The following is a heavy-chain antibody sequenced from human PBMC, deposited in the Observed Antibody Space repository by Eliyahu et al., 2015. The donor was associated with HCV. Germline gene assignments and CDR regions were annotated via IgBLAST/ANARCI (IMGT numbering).Heavy chain of an antibody. CDR1: GFTFSSYA. D-gene: IGHD3-10*01. CDR2: ISGSGGST. CDR3: AKEIIKGRNYYYGMDV. V-gene: IGHV3-23*01. J-gene: IGHJ6*02. Sequence: EVQLLESGGGLVQPGGSLRLSCAASGFTFSSYAMSWVRQAPGKGLEWVSAISGSGGSTYYADSVKGRFTISRDNSKNTLYLQMNSLRAEDTAVYYCAKEIIKGRNYYYGMDVWGQGTTVTVSS.